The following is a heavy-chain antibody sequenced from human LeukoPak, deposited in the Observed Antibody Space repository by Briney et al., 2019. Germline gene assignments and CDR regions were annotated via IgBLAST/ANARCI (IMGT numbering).Heavy chain of an antibody. CDR3: TTGPFDYYGSASYLANGMDV. V-gene: IGHV3-15*01. D-gene: IGHD3-10*01. J-gene: IGHJ6*02. CDR2: IKSKTDGGTT. CDR1: GFTFSNAW. Sequence: GGSLRLSCAASGFTFSNAWMSWVRQAPGKGLEWVGRIKSKTDGGTTDYTAPVQGRFTISRDDSKNTLYLQMNSLKTEDTAVYYCTTGPFDYYGSASYLANGMDVWGQGTTVTVSS.